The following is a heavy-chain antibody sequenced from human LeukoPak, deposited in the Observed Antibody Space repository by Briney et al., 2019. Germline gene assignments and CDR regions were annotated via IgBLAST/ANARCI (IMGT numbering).Heavy chain of an antibody. J-gene: IGHJ4*02. V-gene: IGHV3-23*01. CDR3: AKTVEATTYFDY. CDR1: GFTFSKYA. Sequence: GGSLRLSCAASGFTFSKYAITWVRQAPGKGLEWVSATSGSGTTTFYADSVKGRFTISRDNSKNTLFLQMNSLRAEDTAVYYCAKTVEATTYFDYWGQGTLVTVSS. CDR2: TSGSGTTT. D-gene: IGHD1-26*01.